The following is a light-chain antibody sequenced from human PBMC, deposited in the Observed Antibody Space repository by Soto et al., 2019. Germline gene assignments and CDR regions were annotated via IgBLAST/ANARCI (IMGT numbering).Light chain of an antibody. V-gene: IGKV3-20*01. CDR3: QQDHTPPLT. J-gene: IGKJ1*01. CDR1: QSVSSSY. Sequence: EIVFTRDPGPLSFSPGERSTFSCMASQSVSSSYIAWYQQKRGQAPRRLIYGASIRATGIPDRFSGSGSGTDFTLTISRLEPEDFALHYCQQDHTPPLTLAQGTKVDIK. CDR2: GAS.